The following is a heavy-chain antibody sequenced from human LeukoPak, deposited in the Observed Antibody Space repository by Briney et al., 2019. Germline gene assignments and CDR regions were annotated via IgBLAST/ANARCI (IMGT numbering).Heavy chain of an antibody. V-gene: IGHV1-69*05. CDR1: GGTFSSYA. CDR3: ASPLKRWLQLPEVY. D-gene: IGHD5-24*01. CDR2: IIPLFGTA. J-gene: IGHJ4*02. Sequence: SVKVSCKASGGTFSSYAISWVRQAPGQGLEWMGGIIPLFGTANYAQKFQGRVTITTDESTSTAYMELSSLRSEDTAVYYCASPLKRWLQLPEVYWGQGTLVTDSS.